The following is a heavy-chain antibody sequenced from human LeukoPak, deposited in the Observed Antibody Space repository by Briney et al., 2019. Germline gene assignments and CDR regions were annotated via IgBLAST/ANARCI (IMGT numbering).Heavy chain of an antibody. CDR2: IYTSGST. CDR3: AGYGIAVSGTEAFGI. D-gene: IGHD6-19*01. V-gene: IGHV4-4*09. Sequence: SETLSLTCIVSGGSISSHYWSWIRQPPGKGLEWIGYIYTSGSTKYNPSLKSRVTISVDTSKKQFSLNLSSVTAADTAVYYCAGYGIAVSGTEAFGIWGQGTMVTVSS. CDR1: GGSISSHY. J-gene: IGHJ3*02.